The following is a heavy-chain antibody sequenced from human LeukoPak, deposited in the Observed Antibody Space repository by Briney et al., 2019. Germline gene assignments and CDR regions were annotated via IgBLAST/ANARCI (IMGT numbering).Heavy chain of an antibody. V-gene: IGHV3-7*01. CDR3: ARVLYGSRVNVIDS. D-gene: IGHD2-2*01. Sequence: PGGSLTLSCAASGFTFSNYWINWVRRAPGKGLEWVANMNEYGSEKYYVDSVRGRFTISRDNAENSLFLHMNSLRVEDTAVYRCARVLYGSRVNVIDSWGPGTLVTVSS. J-gene: IGHJ4*02. CDR1: GFTFSNYW. CDR2: MNEYGSEK.